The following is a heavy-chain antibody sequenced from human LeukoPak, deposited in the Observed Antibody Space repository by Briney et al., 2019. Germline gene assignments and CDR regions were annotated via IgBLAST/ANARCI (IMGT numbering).Heavy chain of an antibody. D-gene: IGHD3-22*01. V-gene: IGHV4-59*03. CDR3: ARNGPHYYDKSGYLDS. J-gene: IGHJ4*02. Sequence: SENLSRSCTVAGGSISSYYWSWIRKPPGKGLEWIGNIDYSRDTNYNPSLRSRVTILVDKSRNQFSLKLNSVTAADTAVYYCARNGPHYYDKSGYLDSWGQGTLVTVSS. CDR2: IDYSRDT. CDR1: GGSISSYY.